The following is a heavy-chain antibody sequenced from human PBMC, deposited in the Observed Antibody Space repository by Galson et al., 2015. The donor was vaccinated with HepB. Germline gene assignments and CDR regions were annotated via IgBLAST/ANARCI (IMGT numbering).Heavy chain of an antibody. CDR3: ARRGSTGFFTN. CDR1: GFAFGDSY. CDR2: ITSSSTYR. J-gene: IGHJ4*02. D-gene: IGHD1-14*01. V-gene: IGHV3-11*03. Sequence: SLRLSCAASGFAFGDSYMAWIRQAPGQGLEWVSYITSSSTYRTYADSVNGRFTISRDNAKNSLFLEMNSLRGEDTAVYYCARRGSTGFFTNWGQGILVTVS.